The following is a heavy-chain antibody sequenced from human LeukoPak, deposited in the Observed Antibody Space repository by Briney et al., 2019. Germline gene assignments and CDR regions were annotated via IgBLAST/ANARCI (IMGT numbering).Heavy chain of an antibody. CDR2: INHSGST. J-gene: IGHJ4*02. CDR3: ARGRTSYGDYVDFDY. D-gene: IGHD4-17*01. CDR1: GGSFSGYY. Sequence: SETLSLTRAVYGGSFSGYYWSWIRQPPGKGLEWIGEINHSGSTNYNPSLKSRVTISVDTSKNQFSLKLSSVTAADTAVYYCARGRTSYGDYVDFDYWGQGTLVTVSS. V-gene: IGHV4-34*01.